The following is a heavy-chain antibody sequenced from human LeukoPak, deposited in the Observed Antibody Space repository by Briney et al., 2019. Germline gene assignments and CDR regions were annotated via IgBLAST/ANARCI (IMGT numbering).Heavy chain of an antibody. CDR2: IYYSGST. CDR3: ARGSYTSPGSWSGYYTSNWFDP. CDR1: GGSFSGYY. Sequence: SETLSLTCAVYGGSFSGYYWSWIRQPPGKGLEWIGYIYYSGSTNYNPSLKSRVTISVDTSKNQFSLKLSSVTAADTAVYYCARGSYTSPGSWSGYYTSNWFDPWGQGTLVTVSS. V-gene: IGHV4-59*01. D-gene: IGHD3-3*01. J-gene: IGHJ5*02.